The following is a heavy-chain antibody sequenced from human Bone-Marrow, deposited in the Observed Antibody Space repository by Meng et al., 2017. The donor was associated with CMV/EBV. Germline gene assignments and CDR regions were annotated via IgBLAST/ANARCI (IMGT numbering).Heavy chain of an antibody. J-gene: IGHJ6*02. CDR2: IRYDGSNK. CDR3: AKESKYSSGWPGGMDS. V-gene: IGHV3-30*02. CDR1: GFTFSSYG. Sequence: GESLKISCAASGFTFSSYGMHWVRQAPGKGLEWVAFIRYDGSNKYYADSVKGRFTISRDNSKNTLYLQMNSLRAEDTAVYYCAKESKYSSGWPGGMDSWGQGTRVTVSS. D-gene: IGHD6-19*01.